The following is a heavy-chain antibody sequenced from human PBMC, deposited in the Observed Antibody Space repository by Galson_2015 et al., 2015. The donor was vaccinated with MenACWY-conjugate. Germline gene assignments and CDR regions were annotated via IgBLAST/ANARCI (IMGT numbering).Heavy chain of an antibody. J-gene: IGHJ4*02. CDR1: GGSASSCGYY. Sequence: ETLSLTCTVSGGSASSCGYYWTWIRQPPGEGLEWIGLIYDSGTTKYNPSLKGRVTISLDTSKNQVSLKLSSVTAADTAVYYCAREFSYWGQGTLVTVSS. CDR2: IYDSGTT. CDR3: AREFSY. D-gene: IGHD2/OR15-2a*01. V-gene: IGHV4-61*08.